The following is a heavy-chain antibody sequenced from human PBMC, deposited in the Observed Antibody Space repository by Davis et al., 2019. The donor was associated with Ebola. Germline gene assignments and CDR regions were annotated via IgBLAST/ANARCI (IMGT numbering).Heavy chain of an antibody. Sequence: GESLKISCAASGFTFDDYAMHWVRQAPGKGLEWVAVISYDGSNKYYADSVKGRFTISRDNSKNTLYLQMNSLRAEDTAVYYCARDHGQWELLIGFDYWGQGTLVTVSS. D-gene: IGHD1-26*01. CDR1: GFTFDDYA. CDR2: ISYDGSNK. CDR3: ARDHGQWELLIGFDY. V-gene: IGHV3-30-3*01. J-gene: IGHJ4*02.